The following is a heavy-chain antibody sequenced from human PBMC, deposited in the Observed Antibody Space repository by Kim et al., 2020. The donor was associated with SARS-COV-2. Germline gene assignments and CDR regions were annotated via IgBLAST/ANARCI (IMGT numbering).Heavy chain of an antibody. D-gene: IGHD6-19*01. CDR3: ARVVVIAVAGDY. J-gene: IGHJ4*02. V-gene: IGHV3-7*03. Sequence: CYVDSVKRRFTISRDNAKNSLYLQMNSLRAEDTAVYYCARVVVIAVAGDYWGQGTLVTVSS.